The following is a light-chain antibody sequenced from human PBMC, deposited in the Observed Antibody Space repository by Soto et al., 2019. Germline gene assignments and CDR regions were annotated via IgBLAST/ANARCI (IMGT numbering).Light chain of an antibody. V-gene: IGKV3-15*01. CDR1: QSVIVK. Sequence: ETVMTQSPATLSVSPGERVTLSCRASQSVIVKVAWYQQKPGQPPSLLIYAASTRATGVPARFSGSGSGTEFTLTITSLQSEDFAVYFCQQYGNWPPVIFGGGTKVDIK. CDR2: AAS. CDR3: QQYGNWPPVI. J-gene: IGKJ4*01.